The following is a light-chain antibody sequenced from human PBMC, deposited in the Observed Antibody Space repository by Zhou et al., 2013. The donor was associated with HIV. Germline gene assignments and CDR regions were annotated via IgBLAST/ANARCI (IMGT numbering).Light chain of an antibody. CDR3: QQSYSSPRT. Sequence: DIQMTQSPSTLSASVGDRVTINCRASQNIETWLAWYQQKPGTAPRLLIHQASLLETGVSSRFSGRGSGTDFTLTISRLQPEDFATYYCQQSYSSPRTFGQGTKVEIK. V-gene: IGKV1-39*01. CDR1: QNIETW. J-gene: IGKJ1*01. CDR2: QAS.